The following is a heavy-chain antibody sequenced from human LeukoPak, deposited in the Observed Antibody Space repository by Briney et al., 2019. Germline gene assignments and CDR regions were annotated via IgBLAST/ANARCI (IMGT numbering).Heavy chain of an antibody. CDR3: ARQRITMVRGTYVYFDY. D-gene: IGHD3-10*01. J-gene: IGHJ4*02. CDR1: GGSISSYY. Sequence: SETLSLTCTVSGGSISSYYWSWIRQPPGKGLEWIGYIYYSGSTNYNPSLKSRVTISVDTSKNQFSLKLSSVTAADTAVYYCARQRITMVRGTYVYFDYWGQGTLVTVSS. CDR2: IYYSGST. V-gene: IGHV4-59*08.